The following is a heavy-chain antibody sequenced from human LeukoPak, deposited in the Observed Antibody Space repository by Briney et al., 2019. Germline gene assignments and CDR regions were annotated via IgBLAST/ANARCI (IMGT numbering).Heavy chain of an antibody. D-gene: IGHD3-22*01. V-gene: IGHV3-23*01. J-gene: IGHJ5*02. CDR3: ANGGDDYYDSSGYLYH. CDR2: ISGSGGST. CDR1: GLGVSNNY. Sequence: GGSLRLSCVASGLGVSNNYMNWVRQAPGEGLEWVSAISGSGGSTYYADSVKGRFTISRDNSKNTLYLQMNSLRAEDTAVYYCANGGDDYYDSSGYLYHWGQGTLVTVSS.